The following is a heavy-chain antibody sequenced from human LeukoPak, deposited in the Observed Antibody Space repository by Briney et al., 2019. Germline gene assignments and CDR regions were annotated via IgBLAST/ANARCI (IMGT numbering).Heavy chain of an antibody. J-gene: IGHJ4*02. V-gene: IGHV1-18*01. D-gene: IGHD6-6*01. CDR2: ISTYNDNT. CDR3: ARIQSRIIAARPGNPAFDY. CDR1: GYTFTSYD. Sequence: GASVKVSCKASGYTFTSYDNSWVRQAPGQGLEWMGWISTYNDNTHYAQKLQGRVTMTTDTSTSTVYMELKSLRSDDTAVYYCARIQSRIIAARPGNPAFDYWGRGTLVTVSS.